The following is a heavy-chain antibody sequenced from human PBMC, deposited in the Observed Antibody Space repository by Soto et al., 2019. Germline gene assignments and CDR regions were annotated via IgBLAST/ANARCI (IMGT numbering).Heavy chain of an antibody. V-gene: IGHV3-7*01. CDR3: ARGLGAMTTADY. CDR2: IKMDASEK. Sequence: GGSLRLSCAASGFTFGSYWMSWVRQAPGKGLEWLATIKMDASEKKYVDSVKGRFTMSRDNAKNSLYLQMNSLRAEDTAVYYCARGLGAMTTADYWGQGTLVTVSS. J-gene: IGHJ4*02. D-gene: IGHD1-26*01. CDR1: GFTFGSYW.